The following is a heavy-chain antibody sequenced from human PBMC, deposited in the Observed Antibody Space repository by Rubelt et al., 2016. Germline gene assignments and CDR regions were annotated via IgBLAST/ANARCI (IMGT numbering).Heavy chain of an antibody. D-gene: IGHD5-12*01. CDR2: TYYRSKWYI. J-gene: IGHJ4*02. V-gene: IGHV6-1*01. CDR1: GDSVSNNSAA. CDR3: VRDGSWRN. Sequence: QVQLQQSGPGLVKPSQTLSLTCAISGDSVSNNSAAWYWIRQSPSRGLEYLGRTYYRSKWYIDYAVSVKSRITISPVQSKTQCSRQRSSVTPEHTAVYYCVRDGSWRNWGQGTPVTVSS.